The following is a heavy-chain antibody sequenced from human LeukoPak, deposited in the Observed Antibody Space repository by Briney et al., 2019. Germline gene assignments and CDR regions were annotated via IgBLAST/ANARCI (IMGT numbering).Heavy chain of an antibody. CDR1: GGSISSYY. CDR3: AREALIYGDSGVSAFDI. V-gene: IGHV4-59*01. Sequence: SETLSLTCTVSGGSISSYYWSWIRQPPGKGLEWIGYIYYSGSTNYNPSLKSRITISVDTSKNQFSLKLSSVTAADTAVYYCAREALIYGDSGVSAFDIWGQGTMVTVSS. CDR2: IYYSGST. D-gene: IGHD4-17*01. J-gene: IGHJ3*02.